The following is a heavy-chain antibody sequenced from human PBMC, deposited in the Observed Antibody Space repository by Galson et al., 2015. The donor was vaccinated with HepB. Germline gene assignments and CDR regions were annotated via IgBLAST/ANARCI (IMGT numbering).Heavy chain of an antibody. CDR2: ITSSGTPT. V-gene: IGHV3-11*01. CDR1: GFTFSDFY. Sequence: SLRLSCAASGFTFSDFYMSWIRQAPGKGLEWVSYITSSGTPTYYADSVKGRFTISRDNAKNSLYLQMNSLRAEDTAVHYCAREGRAGSAFDIWGQGTMVTVSS. CDR3: AREGRAGSAFDI. J-gene: IGHJ3*02. D-gene: IGHD3-10*01.